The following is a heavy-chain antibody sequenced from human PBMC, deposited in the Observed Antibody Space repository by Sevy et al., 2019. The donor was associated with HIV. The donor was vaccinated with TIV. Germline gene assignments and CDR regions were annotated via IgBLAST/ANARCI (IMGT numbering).Heavy chain of an antibody. Sequence: GGSLRLSCGASGFSFSSYSMNWVRQAPGKGLEWVSYITRSDSARDYADSVKGRFIISRDNAKNSLFLQMNSLRVEDTAVYYCVRTVSGSYRYDDYWGPGTLVTVSS. CDR1: GFSFSSYS. CDR2: ITRSDSAR. J-gene: IGHJ4*02. CDR3: VRTVSGSYRYDDY. D-gene: IGHD3-16*02. V-gene: IGHV3-48*01.